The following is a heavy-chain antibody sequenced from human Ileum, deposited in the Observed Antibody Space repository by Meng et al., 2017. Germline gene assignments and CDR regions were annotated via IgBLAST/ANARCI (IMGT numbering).Heavy chain of an antibody. CDR2: IYYSGTT. CDR1: GGSISSGGYY. CDR3: AREPPAAAGTGADY. D-gene: IGHD6-13*01. J-gene: IGHJ4*02. V-gene: IGHV4-31*03. Sequence: QVQLQKSGPGLVKPSQTLSLTCTVSGGSISSGGYYWSWIRQHPGKGLEWIGYIYYSGTTYYNPSLKSRVTISVDTSKNQFSLKLSSVTAADTAVYYCAREPPAAAGTGADYWGQGTLVTVSS.